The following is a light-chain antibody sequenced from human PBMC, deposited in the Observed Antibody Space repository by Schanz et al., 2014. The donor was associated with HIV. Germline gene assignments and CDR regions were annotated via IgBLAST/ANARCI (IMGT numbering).Light chain of an antibody. CDR2: ENN. CDR1: SSNIGAGYA. Sequence: QSVLTQPPSVSGAPGQRVTISCTGSSSNIGAGYAVHWYQQLPGTAPKLLIYENNKRPSGIPDRFSGSQSGTSASLAISGLQSEDEADYYCQSYDSSLSVVVFGGGTKLTVL. CDR3: QSYDSSLSVVV. V-gene: IGLV1-40*01. J-gene: IGLJ2*01.